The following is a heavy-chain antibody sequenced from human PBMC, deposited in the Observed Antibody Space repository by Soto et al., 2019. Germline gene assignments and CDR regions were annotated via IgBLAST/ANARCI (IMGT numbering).Heavy chain of an antibody. J-gene: IGHJ4*02. D-gene: IGHD4-17*01. CDR2: ISGSGGST. V-gene: IGHV3-23*01. CDR1: GFTFNNYA. Sequence: EVQLLESGGGLVQPGGSLRLSCGASGFTFNNYAMSGVRQAPGKGLEWVSAISGSGGSTYYADSVKGRFTISRDNSNNTLYLQMNSLRAEDTAAYYCAKDKVWDYGDYMDSYFDHWGQGTLVTVSS. CDR3: AKDKVWDYGDYMDSYFDH.